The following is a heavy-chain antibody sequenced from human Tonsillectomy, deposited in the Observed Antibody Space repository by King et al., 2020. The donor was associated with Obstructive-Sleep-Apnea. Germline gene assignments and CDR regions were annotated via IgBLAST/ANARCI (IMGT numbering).Heavy chain of an antibody. Sequence: QLVQSGAEVKKPGESLKISCKGSGYSFTSYWIGWVRQMPGKGLEWMGIIYPGDSDTRYSPSFQGQVTISADKSISTASLQWSSLKASDTAMYYCARRPRGMVTPSRYFDYWGQGTLVTVSS. CDR2: IYPGDSDT. CDR3: ARRPRGMVTPSRYFDY. D-gene: IGHD4-23*01. CDR1: GYSFTSYW. J-gene: IGHJ4*02. V-gene: IGHV5-51*01.